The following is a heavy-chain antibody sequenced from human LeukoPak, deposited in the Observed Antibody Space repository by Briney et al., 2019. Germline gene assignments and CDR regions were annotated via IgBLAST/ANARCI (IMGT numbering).Heavy chain of an antibody. J-gene: IGHJ3*02. CDR2: INPNSGGT. CDR3: ASLGSSGSYAGAFDI. D-gene: IGHD1-26*01. Sequence: ASVKVSCKASGYTFTGYYMHWVRQAPGQGLEWMGWINPNSGGTNYAQKFQGRVTMTRDTSISTAYMELSRLRSDDTAVYYCASLGSSGSYAGAFDIWGQGTMVTVSS. V-gene: IGHV1-2*02. CDR1: GYTFTGYY.